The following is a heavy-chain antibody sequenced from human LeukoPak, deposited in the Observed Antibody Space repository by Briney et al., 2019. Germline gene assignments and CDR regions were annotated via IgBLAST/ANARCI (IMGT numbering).Heavy chain of an antibody. D-gene: IGHD5-18*01. J-gene: IGHJ4*02. Sequence: GGSLRLSCAPSAFTFSSYAMSWVRQAPGKGLEWVSGISGSGGSTYTADSVKGRFTICRDNAKNTLYLQMNSLRAEDTAVYYCAKLATYSPTQGKFYYWGQGTLVTASS. V-gene: IGHV3-23*01. CDR2: ISGSGGST. CDR3: AKLATYSPTQGKFYY. CDR1: AFTFSSYA.